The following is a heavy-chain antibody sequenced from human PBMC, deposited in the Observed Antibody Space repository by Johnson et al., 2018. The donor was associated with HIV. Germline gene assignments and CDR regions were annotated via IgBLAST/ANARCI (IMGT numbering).Heavy chain of an antibody. CDR1: GFTFSSYA. V-gene: IGHV3-23*04. Sequence: VQLVESGGGVVQPGESLRLSCAASGFTFSSYAMSWVRQAPGKGLEWVSAISGSGGSTYYADSVKGRFTISRDNSKNTLNLKMNSLRAEDTAVYYCAKEFKGVSGSYRAFDAFDIWGQGTMVTVSS. CDR2: ISGSGGST. J-gene: IGHJ3*02. CDR3: AKEFKGVSGSYRAFDAFDI. D-gene: IGHD1-26*01.